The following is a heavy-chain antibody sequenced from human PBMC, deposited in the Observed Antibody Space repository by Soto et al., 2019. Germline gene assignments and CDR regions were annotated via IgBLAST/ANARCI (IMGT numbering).Heavy chain of an antibody. CDR2: IYHSGST. CDR1: GYSISSGYY. Sequence: SETLSLTCAVSGYSISSGYYWGWIRQPPGKGLEWIGSIYHSGSTYYNPSLKRRVTISVDTSKNQFSLKLSSVTAADTAVYYCARATTVPTRVHYFDYWGQGTLVTVSS. CDR3: ARATTVPTRVHYFDY. J-gene: IGHJ4*02. V-gene: IGHV4-38-2*01. D-gene: IGHD4-17*01.